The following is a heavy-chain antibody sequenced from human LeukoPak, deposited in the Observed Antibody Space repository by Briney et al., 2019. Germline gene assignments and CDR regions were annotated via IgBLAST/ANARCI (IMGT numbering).Heavy chain of an antibody. CDR2: IYSGGDT. J-gene: IGHJ4*02. Sequence: PGGSLRLSCAASGFAVNDNYMGWVRQAPGKGLKWVSLIYSGGDTYYADSVKGRFTISRDNSKNTFYLQMNSLRPDDTATYYCARAILLTGSEYYFDSWGQGTLVTVSS. CDR1: GFAVNDNY. V-gene: IGHV3-53*01. D-gene: IGHD3-9*01. CDR3: ARAILLTGSEYYFDS.